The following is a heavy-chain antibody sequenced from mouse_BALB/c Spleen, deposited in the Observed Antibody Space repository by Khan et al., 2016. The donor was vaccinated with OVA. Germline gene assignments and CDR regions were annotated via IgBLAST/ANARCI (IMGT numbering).Heavy chain of an antibody. Sequence: VQLQQSGAELAKPGASVKMSCTASGYTFTTYWMPWIKQRPGQGLEWIGYINPSTGSTEYNQNFKDKATLTADESSSTAYMHLNSLTSEDSAVYYWARRGLYGIFPYWGQGTLVTVSA. CDR3: ARRGLYGIFPY. CDR1: GYTFTTYW. J-gene: IGHJ3*01. CDR2: INPSTGST. V-gene: IGHV1-7*01. D-gene: IGHD2-10*02.